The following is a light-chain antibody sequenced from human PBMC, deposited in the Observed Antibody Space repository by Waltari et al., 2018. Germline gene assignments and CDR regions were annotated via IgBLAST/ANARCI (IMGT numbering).Light chain of an antibody. V-gene: IGLV4-69*01. CDR2: VNSDGSH. CDR1: SGHRGNN. J-gene: IGLJ3*02. Sequence: QLVLTQSPSASASLGASVKLTCTLSSGHRGNNLAWLQNQPEKGPRYLMKVNSDGSHTKGDEIPDRFSGSSSGAERYLTISSLQSEDEADYYCQTGGHGTWVFGGGTKLTVL. CDR3: QTGGHGTWV.